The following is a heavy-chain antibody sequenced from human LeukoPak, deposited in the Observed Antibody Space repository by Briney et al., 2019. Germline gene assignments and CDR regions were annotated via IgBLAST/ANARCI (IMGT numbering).Heavy chain of an antibody. CDR1: GFTFSSYW. D-gene: IGHD6-13*01. CDR2: IKQDGSEK. V-gene: IGHV3-7*03. J-gene: IGHJ4*02. CDR3: TTDPKRIAAAGTEVPLSGY. Sequence: GGSLRLSCAASGFTFSSYWMSWVRQAPGKGLEWVANIKQDGSEKYYVDSVKGRFTISRDNAKNSLYLQMNSLRAEDTAVYYCTTDPKRIAAAGTEVPLSGYWGQGTLVTVSS.